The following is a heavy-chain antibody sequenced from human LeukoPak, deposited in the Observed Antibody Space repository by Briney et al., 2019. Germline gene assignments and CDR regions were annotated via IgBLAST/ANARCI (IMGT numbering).Heavy chain of an antibody. V-gene: IGHV3-53*01. CDR2: IYSGGST. CDR3: AKSASRTTYSSSWSRHYYYYMDV. D-gene: IGHD6-13*01. J-gene: IGHJ6*03. Sequence: GGSLRLSCAASGFTFSDFPMSWVRQAPGKGLEWVSVIYSGGSTHYADSVKGRFTISRDNSKNTLYLQMNSLRAEDTAVYYCAKSASRTTYSSSWSRHYYYYMDVWGKGTTVTISS. CDR1: GFTFSDFP.